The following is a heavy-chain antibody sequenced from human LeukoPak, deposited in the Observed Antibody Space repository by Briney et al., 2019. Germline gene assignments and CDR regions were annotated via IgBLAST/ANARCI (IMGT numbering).Heavy chain of an antibody. J-gene: IGHJ6*02. CDR1: GGSISSYY. CDR2: IYYGGST. CDR3: ARQDTAMNYYYYGMDV. D-gene: IGHD5-18*01. V-gene: IGHV4-59*08. Sequence: PSETMSLTCTVAGGSISSYYWSWSRQPPGKVLEWIGYIYYGGSTNYSPSLKSRVTISVDTSKSQFSLKLSSVTAADTAVYYCARQDTAMNYYYYGMDVWGQGTTVTVSS.